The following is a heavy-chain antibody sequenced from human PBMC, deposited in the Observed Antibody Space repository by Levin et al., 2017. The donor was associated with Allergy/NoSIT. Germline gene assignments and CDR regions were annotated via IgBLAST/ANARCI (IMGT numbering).Heavy chain of an antibody. V-gene: IGHV4-34*01. D-gene: IGHD3-3*01. J-gene: IGHJ5*02. CDR1: GGSFSGYY. CDR3: AICEVFGVVKGFDP. Sequence: SETLSLTCAVYGGSFSGYYWSWIRQPPGKGLEWIGEINHSGSTNYNPSLKSRVTISVDTSKNQFSLKLSSVTAADTAVYYCAICEVFGVVKGFDPWGQGTLVTVSS. CDR2: INHSGST.